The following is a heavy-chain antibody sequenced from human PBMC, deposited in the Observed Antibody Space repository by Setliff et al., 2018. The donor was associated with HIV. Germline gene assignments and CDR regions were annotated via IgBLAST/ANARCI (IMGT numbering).Heavy chain of an antibody. Sequence: PSETLSLTCTVSGGSISSHYWSWIRQPPGKGLEWIGYIYYSGSTNYNPSLKRRVTISVDTFKNQFSLNLRSMTAADTAVYFCAGVALTITRSTRRAFDIWGQGTMVTVSS. CDR2: IYYSGST. D-gene: IGHD2-2*01. J-gene: IGHJ3*02. V-gene: IGHV4-59*11. CDR3: AGVALTITRSTRRAFDI. CDR1: GGSISSHY.